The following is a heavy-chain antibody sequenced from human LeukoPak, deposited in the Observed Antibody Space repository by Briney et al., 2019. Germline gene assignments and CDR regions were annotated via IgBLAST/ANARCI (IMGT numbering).Heavy chain of an antibody. CDR3: ARGGYSSGWLRGTHGGISLLDY. CDR2: IYYSGST. CDR1: GGSISSYY. D-gene: IGHD6-19*01. V-gene: IGHV4-59*01. J-gene: IGHJ4*02. Sequence: SETLSLTCTVSGGSISSYYWSWIRQPPGKGLEWIGYIYYSGSTNYNPSLKSRVTISVDTSKNQFSLKLSSVTAADTAVYYCARGGYSSGWLRGTHGGISLLDYWGQGTLVTVSS.